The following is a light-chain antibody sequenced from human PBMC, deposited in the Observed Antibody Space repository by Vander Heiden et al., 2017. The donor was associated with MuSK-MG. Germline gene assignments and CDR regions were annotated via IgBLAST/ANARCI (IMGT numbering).Light chain of an antibody. V-gene: IGKV4-1*01. Sequence: DIVMTQSPDSLAVSLGERATINCKSSQSVLYSSNNKNYLAWYQQKPGQPPKLLIYWASTWESGVPDRFSGSGSGTDFTLTISSLQAEDVTVYYCQQEDSTPYTFGQRTKLEIK. J-gene: IGKJ2*01. CDR2: WAS. CDR1: QSVLYSSNNKNY. CDR3: QQEDSTPYT.